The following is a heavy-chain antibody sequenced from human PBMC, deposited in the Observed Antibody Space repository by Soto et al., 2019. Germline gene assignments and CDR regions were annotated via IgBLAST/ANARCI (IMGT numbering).Heavy chain of an antibody. V-gene: IGHV1-2*04. CDR1: GYTFTGYY. D-gene: IGHD5-12*01. J-gene: IGHJ2*01. CDR3: AREVVATIPTRSWYFDL. CDR2: INPNSGGT. Sequence: ASVKVSCKASGYTFTGYYMHWGRQAPGQGLEWMGWINPNSGGTNYAQKFQGWVTMTRDTSISTAYMELSRLRSDDTAVYYCAREVVATIPTRSWYFDLWGRGTLVTVSS.